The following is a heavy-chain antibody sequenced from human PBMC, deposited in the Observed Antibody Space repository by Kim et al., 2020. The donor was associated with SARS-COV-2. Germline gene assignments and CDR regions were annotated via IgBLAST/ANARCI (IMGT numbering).Heavy chain of an antibody. V-gene: IGHV3-30*07. Sequence: SVQGRFTISRDNSKTTLYLQMNSLRAEDTAVYYCARDLCSGGSCYSAFDYWGQGTLVTVSS. CDR3: ARDLCSGGSCYSAFDY. D-gene: IGHD2-15*01. J-gene: IGHJ4*02.